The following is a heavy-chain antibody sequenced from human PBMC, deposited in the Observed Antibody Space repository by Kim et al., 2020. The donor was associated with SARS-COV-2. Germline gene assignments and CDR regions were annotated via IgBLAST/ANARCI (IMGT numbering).Heavy chain of an antibody. CDR1: GYTFTSYD. V-gene: IGHV1-8*01. CDR2: MNPNSGNT. CDR3: ARSFRAAAVPLFWYYYYGMDV. Sequence: ASVKVSCKSSGYTFTSYDINWVRQATGQGLEWMGWMNPNSGNTGYAQKFQGRVTMTRNTSISTAYMELSSLRSEDTAVYYCARSFRAAAVPLFWYYYYGMDVWGQGTTVTASS. D-gene: IGHD6-13*01. J-gene: IGHJ6*02.